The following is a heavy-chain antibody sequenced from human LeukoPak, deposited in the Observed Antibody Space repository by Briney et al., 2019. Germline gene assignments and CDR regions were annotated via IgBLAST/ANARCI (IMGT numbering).Heavy chain of an antibody. Sequence: PSETLSLSCTVSGGSISSYYWSWIRQPPGKGLEWIGYICYSGSTNYNPSLKSRVTISVDTSKNQFSLKLSSVTAADTAVYYCARASQIVVVPAAILDFDYWGQGTLVTVSS. J-gene: IGHJ4*02. CDR2: ICYSGST. V-gene: IGHV4-59*01. CDR1: GGSISSYY. D-gene: IGHD2-2*01. CDR3: ARASQIVVVPAAILDFDY.